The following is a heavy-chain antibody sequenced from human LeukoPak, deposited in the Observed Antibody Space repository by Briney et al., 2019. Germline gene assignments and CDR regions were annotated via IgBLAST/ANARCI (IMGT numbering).Heavy chain of an antibody. CDR3: ARDLMVRGVITYYFDY. D-gene: IGHD3-10*01. J-gene: IGHJ4*02. V-gene: IGHV1-18*01. Sequence: ASVKVSCKASGYTFTSYGISWVRQAPGRGLEWMGWISAYNGNTNYAQKLQGRVTMTTDTSTSTAYMELRSLRSDDTAVYYCARDLMVRGVITYYFDYWGQGTLVTVSS. CDR1: GYTFTSYG. CDR2: ISAYNGNT.